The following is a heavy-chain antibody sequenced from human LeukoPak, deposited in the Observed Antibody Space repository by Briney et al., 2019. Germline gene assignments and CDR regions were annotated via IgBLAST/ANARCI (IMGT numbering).Heavy chain of an antibody. CDR1: VYTFTGYY. V-gene: IGHV1-8*02. Sequence: ASVKVSCKASVYTFTGYYMHWVRQAPGQGLEWMVWINPNSGNTGYAQKFQGRVTMTRNTSISTAYMELSSLRSEDTAVYYCARNSKVRFLEWLLLTYWGQGTLVTVSS. CDR3: ARNSKVRFLEWLLLTY. J-gene: IGHJ4*02. D-gene: IGHD3-3*01. CDR2: INPNSGNT.